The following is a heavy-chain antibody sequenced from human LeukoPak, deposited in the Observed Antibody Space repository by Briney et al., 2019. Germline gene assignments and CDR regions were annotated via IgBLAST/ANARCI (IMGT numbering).Heavy chain of an antibody. CDR2: IYSGGST. Sequence: GGSLRLSCAASGFTVSSNYMSWVRQAPGKGLEWVSVIYSGGSTYYADSVKGRFTISRDNSKNTLYLQMNSLRAEDMAVYYCARGTPWLRTGPFDYWGQGTLVTVSS. CDR1: GFTVSSNY. D-gene: IGHD3/OR15-3a*01. J-gene: IGHJ4*02. V-gene: IGHV3-66*01. CDR3: ARGTPWLRTGPFDY.